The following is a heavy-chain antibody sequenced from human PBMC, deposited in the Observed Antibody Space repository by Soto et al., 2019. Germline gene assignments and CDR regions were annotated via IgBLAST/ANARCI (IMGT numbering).Heavy chain of an antibody. Sequence: ESGGGLVQPGGSLRLSCAASGFTFSSYWMSWVRQAPGKGLEWVANIKQDGSEKYYVDSVKGRFTISRDNAKNSLYLQMNSLRAEDTAVYYCAREKTYYYDSSGPNWGQGTLVTVSS. CDR3: AREKTYYYDSSGPN. V-gene: IGHV3-7*05. J-gene: IGHJ4*02. CDR1: GFTFSSYW. CDR2: IKQDGSEK. D-gene: IGHD3-22*01.